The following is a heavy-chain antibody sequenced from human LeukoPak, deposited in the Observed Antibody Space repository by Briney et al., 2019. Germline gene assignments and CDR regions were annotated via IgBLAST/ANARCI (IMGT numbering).Heavy chain of an antibody. D-gene: IGHD3-22*01. J-gene: IGHJ4*02. V-gene: IGHV4-61*02. CDR1: GGSISSGSYY. CDR3: ARNYDSSGYYLYPPDY. Sequence: PSQTLSLTCTVSGGSISSGSYYWSWIRQPAGKGLEWIGRIYTSGSTNYNPSLKSRVTISVDTSKNQFSLKLSSVTAADTAVYYCARNYDSSGYYLYPPDYWGQGTLVTVSS. CDR2: IYTSGST.